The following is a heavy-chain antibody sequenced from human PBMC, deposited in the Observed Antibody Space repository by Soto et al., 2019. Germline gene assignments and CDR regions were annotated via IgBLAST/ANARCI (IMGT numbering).Heavy chain of an antibody. CDR1: GGSISSSYW. CDR3: ARVYDGDVRPRNWYFDI. CDR2: INHRGST. V-gene: IGHV4-4*02. D-gene: IGHD5-12*01. J-gene: IGHJ2*01. Sequence: QVQLQESGPGLVKPSGTLSLTCAVFGGSISSSYWWSWVRPPPGPGLVWVGQINHRGSTNYNPALKSRVTMSVDKSKDQISLKLTSVTAADTDVHYCARVYDGDVRPRNWYFDIWGRGTLVIVSS.